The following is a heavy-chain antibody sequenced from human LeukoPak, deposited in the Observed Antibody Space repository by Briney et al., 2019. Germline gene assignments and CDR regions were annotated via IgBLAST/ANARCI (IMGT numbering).Heavy chain of an antibody. CDR2: INPSLGST. CDR1: GYTFTSYY. V-gene: IGHV1-46*01. CDR3: ARDPRKGPFDY. Sequence: GASVKVSCKASGYTFTSYYVHWVRQAPGQGLEWMGIINPSLGSTSYAQKFQGRVTMTWDVSTSTVYMELSNPGSEDTAVYYCARDPRKGPFDYWGQGTLVTVSS. J-gene: IGHJ4*02.